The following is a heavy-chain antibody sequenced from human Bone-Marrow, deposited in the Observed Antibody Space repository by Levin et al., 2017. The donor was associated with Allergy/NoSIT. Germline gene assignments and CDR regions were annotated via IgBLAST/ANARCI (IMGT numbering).Heavy chain of an antibody. CDR3: ARGSYEQKAYFDF. Sequence: GESLKISCAASGFTFSNHWMHWVRQAPGKGLVWISRIKSDGSSTNYADSVKGRLTISRDNARNTLYLQMNSLTAEDTAVYYCARGSYEQKAYFDFWGQGTLVTVSS. CDR2: IKSDGSST. J-gene: IGHJ4*02. V-gene: IGHV3-74*01. D-gene: IGHD1-26*01. CDR1: GFTFSNHW.